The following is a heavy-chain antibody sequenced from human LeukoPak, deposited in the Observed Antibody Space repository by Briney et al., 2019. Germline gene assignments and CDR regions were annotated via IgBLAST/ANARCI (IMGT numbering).Heavy chain of an antibody. CDR2: ISSSGSTI. D-gene: IGHD1-1*01. V-gene: IGHV3-48*03. CDR1: GFTFSSYE. J-gene: IGHJ5*02. Sequence: GGSLRLSCAASGFTFSSYEMNWVRQAPGKGLEWVSYISSSGSTIYYADSVKGRFTISRDNAKNSLYLQMNSLRAEDTAVYCCARDSGNDWFDPWGQGTLVTVSS. CDR3: ARDSGNDWFDP.